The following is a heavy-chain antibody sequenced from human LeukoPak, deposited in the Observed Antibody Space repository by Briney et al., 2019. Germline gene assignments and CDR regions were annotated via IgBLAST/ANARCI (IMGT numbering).Heavy chain of an antibody. CDR1: GFTFSSYT. V-gene: IGHV3-23*01. Sequence: GGSLRLSCAASGFTFSSYTVSWVRQAPGKGLEWVSAISNNGGYTYYADSVQGRFTISRDNSKSTLCLQMNSLRAEDTAVYYCAKQLGYCSDGSCYFPYWGQGTLVTVSS. CDR2: ISNNGGYT. D-gene: IGHD2-15*01. J-gene: IGHJ4*02. CDR3: AKQLGYCSDGSCYFPY.